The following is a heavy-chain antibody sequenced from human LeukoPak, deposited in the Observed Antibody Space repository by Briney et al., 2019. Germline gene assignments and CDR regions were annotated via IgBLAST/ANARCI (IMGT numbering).Heavy chain of an antibody. Sequence: PGGSLRLSCAGSGFTFSTYTMNWVRQASGKGLECVSYITGTSSTIYYAASVKGRFTVSRDNARNSLYLQMNSLRDEDTAVYYCARVLTDGRGWYHFDYWGQGTLVTVSS. CDR3: ARVLTDGRGWYHFDY. CDR2: ITGTSSTI. CDR1: GFTFSTYT. V-gene: IGHV3-48*02. D-gene: IGHD6-19*01. J-gene: IGHJ4*02.